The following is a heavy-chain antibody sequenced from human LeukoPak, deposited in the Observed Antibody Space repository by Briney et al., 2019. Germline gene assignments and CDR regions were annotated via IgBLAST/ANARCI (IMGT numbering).Heavy chain of an antibody. J-gene: IGHJ6*02. Sequence: PGGSLRLSCAASGFTFSNYAMNWVRQAPGKGLEWVSSISSSSYIYYADSVKGRFTISRDNAKNSLYLQMNSLRAEDTAVYYCAREISSSWPGSLGGYYYGMDVWGQGTTVTVSS. CDR2: ISSSSYI. V-gene: IGHV3-21*01. CDR1: GFTFSNYA. D-gene: IGHD6-13*01. CDR3: AREISSSWPGSLGGYYYGMDV.